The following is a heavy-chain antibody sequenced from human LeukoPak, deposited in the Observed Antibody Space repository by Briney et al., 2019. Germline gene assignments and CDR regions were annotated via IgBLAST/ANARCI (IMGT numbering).Heavy chain of an antibody. J-gene: IGHJ5*02. CDR2: ISSSSSTI. CDR1: GFTLSSYS. CDR3: ARDAGGYSNYVKWFDP. V-gene: IGHV3-48*01. D-gene: IGHD4-11*01. Sequence: PGGSLRLSCAASGFTLSSYSMNWVRQAPGKGLEWVSYISSSSSTIYYADSVKGRFTISRDNAKNSLYLQMNSLRAEDTAVYYCARDAGGYSNYVKWFDPWGQGTLVTVSS.